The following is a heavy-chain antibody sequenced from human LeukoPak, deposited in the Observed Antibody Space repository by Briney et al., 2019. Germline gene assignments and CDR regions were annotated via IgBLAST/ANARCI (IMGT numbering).Heavy chain of an antibody. CDR2: INGEGSRI. CDR3: ARDPGYYYYGMDV. Sequence: GRTLRLSCAVTGFNLRTYWIYWVRHSPGRGLEWVARINGEGSRISYADSVRGRFTISRDNAKNTAYLQMNSLRAEDTALYYCARDPGYYYYGMDVWGQGTTVVVSS. V-gene: IGHV3-74*01. CDR1: GFNLRTYW. J-gene: IGHJ6*02.